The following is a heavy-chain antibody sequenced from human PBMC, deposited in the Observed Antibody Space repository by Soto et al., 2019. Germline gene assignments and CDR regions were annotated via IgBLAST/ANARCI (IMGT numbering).Heavy chain of an antibody. V-gene: IGHV1-2*02. Sequence: ASLKGSFKASGYTFTGYYMHWLRQAPGQGLEWMGWINLNSGGTNYAQKFQGRVTMTRATSISTAYLELSRLRSDDTDVYYWARPTTSYYYGMDVWGQGTTVTVSS. CDR2: INLNSGGT. CDR1: GYTFTGYY. CDR3: ARPTTSYYYGMDV. D-gene: IGHD4-17*01. J-gene: IGHJ6*02.